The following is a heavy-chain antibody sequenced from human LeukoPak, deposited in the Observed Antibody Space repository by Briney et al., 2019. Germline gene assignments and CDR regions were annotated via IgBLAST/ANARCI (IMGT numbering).Heavy chain of an antibody. CDR3: ARVPRYSYGSFYFDY. CDR1: GYTFTSYG. V-gene: IGHV1-18*01. J-gene: IGHJ4*02. Sequence: ASVKVSCKASGYTFTSYGISWVRQAPGQGLEWMGWISAYNGNTNYAQKLQGRVTMTTDTSTSTAYMELRSLRSDDTAVYYCARVPRYSYGSFYFDYWGQGTLVTVSS. CDR2: ISAYNGNT. D-gene: IGHD5-18*01.